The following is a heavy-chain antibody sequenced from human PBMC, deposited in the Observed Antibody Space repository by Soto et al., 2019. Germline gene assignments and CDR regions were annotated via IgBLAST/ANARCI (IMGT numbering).Heavy chain of an antibody. J-gene: IGHJ5*02. V-gene: IGHV3-21*01. CDR1: GFTFSSYS. CDR2: ISSSSSYI. D-gene: IGHD2-15*01. Sequence: GSLRLSCAASGFTFSSYSMNWVRQAPGKGLEWVSSISSSSSYIYYADSVKGRFTISRDNAKNSLYLQMNSLRAEDTAVYYCARGGGGKNNWFDPWGQGTLVTVSS. CDR3: ARGGGGKNNWFDP.